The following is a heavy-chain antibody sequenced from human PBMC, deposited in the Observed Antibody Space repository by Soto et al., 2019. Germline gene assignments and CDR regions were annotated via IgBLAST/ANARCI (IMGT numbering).Heavy chain of an antibody. CDR3: ATASSYCNSTSCYSFDY. D-gene: IGHD2-2*02. Sequence: GGSLRLSCAASAVTFSRYAMILVRQAPGKGLEWVSSISSSRSYIYYADSVTGRFTISRDNAKNSLDLQMNRLRVEDTAVYYCATASSYCNSTSCYSFDYMGQ. J-gene: IGHJ4*02. CDR1: AVTFSRYA. CDR2: ISSSRSYI. V-gene: IGHV3-21*01.